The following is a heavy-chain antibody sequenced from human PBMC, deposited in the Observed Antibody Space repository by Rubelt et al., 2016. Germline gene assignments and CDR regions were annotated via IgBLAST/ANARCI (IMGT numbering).Heavy chain of an antibody. CDR3: ARVGTAMVTT. CDR1: GYTFTSYY. V-gene: IGHV1-46*01. J-gene: IGHJ5*02. CDR2: INPTDGGT. D-gene: IGHD5-18*01. Sequence: QVQLVQSGAEVKKPGASVKVSCQASGYTFTSYYMHWVRQAPGQGLEYMGIINPTDGGTSYVQKFQGRFTMTRDTSTSTGYMELSSLRSDDTAVYYCARVGTAMVTTWGQGTLVTVSS.